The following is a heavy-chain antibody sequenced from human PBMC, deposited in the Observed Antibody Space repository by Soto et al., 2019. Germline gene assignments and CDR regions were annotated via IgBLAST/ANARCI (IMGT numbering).Heavy chain of an antibody. CDR1: GFTCGDSY. J-gene: IGHJ5*02. Sequence: GGSLRLSCVGSGFTCGDSYMSWIRQAPGKGLEWLSYISPGSRYPAYADSVKGRFTISRDNAKRSLYLQMMSLTAEDTAIYYCVRGGGGGLFDPWGQGTMVTVPS. CDR3: VRGGGGGLFDP. V-gene: IGHV3-11*06. CDR2: ISPGSRYP. D-gene: IGHD2-15*01.